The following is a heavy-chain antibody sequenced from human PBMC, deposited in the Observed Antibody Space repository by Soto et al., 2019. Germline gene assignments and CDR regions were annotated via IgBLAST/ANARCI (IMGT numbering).Heavy chain of an antibody. CDR2: ISAYNGNT. D-gene: IGHD4-17*01. J-gene: IGHJ4*02. Sequence: GASVKVSCKASGYTFTSYGISWVRQAPGQGLEWMGWISAYNGNTNYAQKLQGRVTMTTDTSTSTAYMELRSLRSDDTAVYYCARVGNDYGDYLLGYWGQGTLVTVSS. CDR1: GYTFTSYG. CDR3: ARVGNDYGDYLLGY. V-gene: IGHV1-18*01.